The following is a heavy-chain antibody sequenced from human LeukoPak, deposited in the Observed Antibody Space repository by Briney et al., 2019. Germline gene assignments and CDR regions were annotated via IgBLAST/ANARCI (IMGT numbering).Heavy chain of an antibody. Sequence: SETLSLTCTVSGGSISSSSYYWGWIRQPPGKGLEWIGSIYYSRSTYYNPSLKSRVTISVDTSKNQFSLKLSSVTAADTAVYYCARHLPTSGSYPYYYYYYMDVWGKGTTVTVSS. CDR2: IYYSRST. CDR1: GGSISSSSYY. V-gene: IGHV4-39*01. D-gene: IGHD1-26*01. J-gene: IGHJ6*03. CDR3: ARHLPTSGSYPYYYYYYMDV.